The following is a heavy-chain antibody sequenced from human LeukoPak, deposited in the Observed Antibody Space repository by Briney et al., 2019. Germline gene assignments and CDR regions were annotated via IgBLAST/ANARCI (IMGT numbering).Heavy chain of an antibody. CDR2: IGTAGDP. D-gene: IGHD3-9*01. J-gene: IGHJ6*04. CDR1: GFTFSSYD. V-gene: IGHV3-13*05. Sequence: GGSLRLSCAASGFTFSSYDMHWVRQATGKGLEWVSAIGTAGDPYYPGSVKGRFTISRENAKNSLYLQMNSLRAGDTAVYYCARGSYYDILTGYYSDPMDVWGKGTTVIVSS. CDR3: ARGSYYDILTGYYSDPMDV.